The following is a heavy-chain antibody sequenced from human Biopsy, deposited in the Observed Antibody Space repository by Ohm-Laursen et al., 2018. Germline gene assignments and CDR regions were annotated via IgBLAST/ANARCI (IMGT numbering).Heavy chain of an antibody. D-gene: IGHD3-10*01. CDR2: VRPNSGAT. Sequence: SVKVSCKASGYTFNDYFIHWVRQSPGQGLEWMGWVRPNSGATNSAEKFRGRVTLTRDTSIGAVYIELRRLKSDDAAVYYCARDRMTDVFGGPTRTDVFDSWGQGTPVTVSS. CDR1: GYTFNDYF. V-gene: IGHV1-2*02. J-gene: IGHJ4*02. CDR3: ARDRMTDVFGGPTRTDVFDS.